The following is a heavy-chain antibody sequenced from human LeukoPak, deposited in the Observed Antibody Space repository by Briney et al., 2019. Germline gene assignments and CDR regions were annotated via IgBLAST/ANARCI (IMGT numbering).Heavy chain of an antibody. D-gene: IGHD6-19*01. V-gene: IGHV3-23*01. CDR2: ISGSGGST. Sequence: GGSLRLSCAASGFTFSSYAMSWVRQAPGKGLEWVSAISGSGGSTYYADSVKGRFTISRDNSKNTLYLQMNSLRAEDTAVYYCAKGAEIAVAGWITFLDYWGQGTLVTVSS. J-gene: IGHJ4*02. CDR3: AKGAEIAVAGWITFLDY. CDR1: GFTFSSYA.